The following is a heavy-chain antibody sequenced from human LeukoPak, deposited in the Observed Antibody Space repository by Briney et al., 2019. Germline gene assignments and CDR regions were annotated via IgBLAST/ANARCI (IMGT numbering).Heavy chain of an antibody. V-gene: IGHV3-7*01. D-gene: IGHD3-3*01. CDR1: GFIFGNYW. Sequence: GGSLRLSCAASGFIFGNYWMTWVRQAPGKGLEWVANIKQDGSEKYYVDSVKGRFTISRDDAKSSLYLQMNSLRAEDTAKYYCAKSSEYYDFWTSYLADYWGQGTLVTVSS. CDR2: IKQDGSEK. CDR3: AKSSEYYDFWTSYLADY. J-gene: IGHJ4*02.